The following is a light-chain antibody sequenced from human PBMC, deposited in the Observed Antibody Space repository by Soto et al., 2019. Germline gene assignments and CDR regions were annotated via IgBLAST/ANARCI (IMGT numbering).Light chain of an antibody. CDR3: QQFNSDLGIT. Sequence: DIQMTQSPSTLSASVGDRVTITCRASQSIGSWLAWYQQKPGKAPKLLIYKASSLESGVPSRFSGSGSGTEFTLTISSLQPDDFATYYCQQFNSDLGITFGQGTRLEIK. V-gene: IGKV1-5*03. CDR1: QSIGSW. J-gene: IGKJ5*01. CDR2: KAS.